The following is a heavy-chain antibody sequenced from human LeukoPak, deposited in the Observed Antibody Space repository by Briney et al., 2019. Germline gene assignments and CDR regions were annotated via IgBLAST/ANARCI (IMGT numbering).Heavy chain of an antibody. CDR2: FDPEDGET. J-gene: IGHJ5*02. Sequence: ASVKVSCKVSGYTLTELSMHWVRQAPGKGLEWMGGFDPEDGETIYAQKFQGRVTMTEDTSTDTAYMELSSLRAEDTAVYYCAKDVVRMVVVGGGFDPWGQGTLVTVSS. V-gene: IGHV1-24*01. CDR3: AKDVVRMVVVGGGFDP. CDR1: GYTLTELS. D-gene: IGHD3-22*01.